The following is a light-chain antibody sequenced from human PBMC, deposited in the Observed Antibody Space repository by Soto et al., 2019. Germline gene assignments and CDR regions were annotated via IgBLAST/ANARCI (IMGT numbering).Light chain of an antibody. CDR2: AAS. Sequence: EIVMTQSPATLSVSPGERATLSCRASQSVSRNLAWYQQKPGQAPRLLIYAASTRATGIPARFSGNGSGTEFTLTISSLQSEDFAVYYCQQYNNWPYTFGQGTKLEIK. V-gene: IGKV3-15*01. CDR1: QSVSRN. J-gene: IGKJ2*01. CDR3: QQYNNWPYT.